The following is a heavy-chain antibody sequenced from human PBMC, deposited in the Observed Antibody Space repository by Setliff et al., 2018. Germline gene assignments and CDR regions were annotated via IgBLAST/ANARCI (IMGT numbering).Heavy chain of an antibody. CDR2: IYHSGST. J-gene: IGHJ5*02. D-gene: IGHD6-13*01. V-gene: IGHV4-61*09. CDR1: GGSISSGSYY. Sequence: SETLSLTCTVSGGSISSGSYYWSWIRQPAGKGLEWIGEIYHSGSTNYNPSLKSRVTISVDTSKNQFSLKLSSVTAADTAVYYCARHVLGQQLVYNWFDPWGQGTLVTVS. CDR3: ARHVLGQQLVYNWFDP.